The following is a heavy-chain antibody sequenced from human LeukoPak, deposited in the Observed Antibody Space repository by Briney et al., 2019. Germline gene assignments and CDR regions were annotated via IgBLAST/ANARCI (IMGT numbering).Heavy chain of an antibody. Sequence: GGSLRLSCAASGFTVSSNYMSWVRQAPGKGLEWVSVIYSGGSTYYADSVKGRFTISRDNAKNSLYLQVNSLRDEDTAVYYCARGLWSFDYWGQGTLVTVSS. J-gene: IGHJ4*02. CDR2: IYSGGST. CDR3: ARGLWSFDY. D-gene: IGHD3-16*01. CDR1: GFTVSSNY. V-gene: IGHV3-66*01.